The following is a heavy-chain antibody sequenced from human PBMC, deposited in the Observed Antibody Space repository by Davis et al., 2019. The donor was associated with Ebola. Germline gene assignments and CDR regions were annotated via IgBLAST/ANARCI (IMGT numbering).Heavy chain of an antibody. CDR3: ARQPYSSSWYNYYGMDV. J-gene: IGHJ6*02. Sequence: MPGGSLRLSCTVSGGSISSYYWSWIRQPPGKGLEWIGYIYYSGSTNYNPSLKSRVTISVDTSKNQFSLKLSSVTAADTAVYYCARQPYSSSWYNYYGMDVWGQGTTVTVSS. CDR2: IYYSGST. V-gene: IGHV4-59*08. CDR1: GGSISSYY. D-gene: IGHD6-13*01.